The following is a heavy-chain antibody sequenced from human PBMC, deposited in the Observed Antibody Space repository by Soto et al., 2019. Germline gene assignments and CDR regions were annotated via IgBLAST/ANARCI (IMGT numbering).Heavy chain of an antibody. CDR2: TYYRSKWYN. CDR1: GDSVSSNSAA. D-gene: IGHD2-2*01. V-gene: IGHV6-1*01. CDR3: ARTGRRGIAVVPAAMRNWFDP. J-gene: IGHJ5*02. Sequence: SQTLSLTCAISGDSVSSNSAAWNWIRQSPSRGLEWLGRTYYRSKWYNDYAVSVKSRITINPDTSKNQFSLQLNSVTPEDTAVYYCARTGRRGIAVVPAAMRNWFDPWGQGTLVTVSS.